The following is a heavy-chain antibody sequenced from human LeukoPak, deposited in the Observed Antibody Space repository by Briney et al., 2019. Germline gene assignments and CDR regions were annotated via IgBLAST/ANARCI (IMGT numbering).Heavy chain of an antibody. CDR3: ARTKQWLAFDI. D-gene: IGHD6-19*01. CDR2: IYYSGST. Sequence: SETLSLTCTVSGGSISSYYWSWIRQPPGKGLEWIGYIYYSGSTNYNPALKSRVTILIDTSKNQFSLRLSSMTAADTAVYYCARTKQWLAFDIWGQGRMVTVSS. V-gene: IGHV4-59*01. CDR1: GGSISSYY. J-gene: IGHJ3*02.